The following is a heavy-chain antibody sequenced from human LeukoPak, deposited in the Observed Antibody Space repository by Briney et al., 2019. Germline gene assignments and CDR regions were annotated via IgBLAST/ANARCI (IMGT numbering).Heavy chain of an antibody. J-gene: IGHJ4*02. CDR2: ILGSGGST. CDR1: GFTFSNYA. D-gene: IGHD3-9*01. V-gene: IGHV3-23*01. CDR3: AKWGDYDVLTGYYVPDY. Sequence: GGSLRLSCAAPGFTFSNYAMSWGRQAPGKGLEGGSAILGSGGSTYYADSVKGRFTVSRDNSKSTLYLQMNSLRAEDTALYYCAKWGDYDVLTGYYVPDYWGQGTLVTVSS.